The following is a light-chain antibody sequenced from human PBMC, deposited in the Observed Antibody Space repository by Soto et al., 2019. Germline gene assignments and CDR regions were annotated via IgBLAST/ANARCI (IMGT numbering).Light chain of an antibody. CDR1: SSDVGKYDR. J-gene: IGLJ1*01. CDR2: EVT. V-gene: IGLV2-18*02. CDR3: ISFIRTSRYV. Sequence: QSALTQPPSEPGSPGQSVTISCTGTSSDVGKYDRVSWYQQPPGTAPKLIIYEVTNRPSGVPARFSGSKSGNTASLTISGPQAQQDADYYCISFIRTSRYVLASGTKVTVL.